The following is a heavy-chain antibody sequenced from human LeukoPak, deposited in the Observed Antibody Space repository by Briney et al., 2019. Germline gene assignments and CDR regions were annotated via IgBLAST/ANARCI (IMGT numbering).Heavy chain of an antibody. CDR3: AKAGCSSTSCYVDY. D-gene: IGHD2-2*01. CDR1: GFTFSTYA. J-gene: IGHJ4*02. CDR2: ISGSGGST. V-gene: IGHV3-23*01. Sequence: GGSLRLSCAASGFTFSTYAMSWVRQAPGKGLEWVSTISGSGGSTYYADSVKGRFTISRDNSKNTLYLQMNSLRAEDTAVYYCAKAGCSSTSCYVDYWGPGTLVTVSS.